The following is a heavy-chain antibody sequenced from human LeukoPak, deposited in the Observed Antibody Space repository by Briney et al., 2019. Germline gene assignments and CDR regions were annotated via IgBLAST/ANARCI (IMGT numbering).Heavy chain of an antibody. CDR1: GYTFTGYY. Sequence: ASVKVSCKAPGYTFTGYYMHWVRQAPGQGLEWMGWINPSGGSTSYAQKFQGRVTMTRDTSTSTVYMELSSLRSEDTAVYYCARDESTSILWWWGQGTLVTVSS. CDR3: ARDESTSILWW. D-gene: IGHD2-21*01. CDR2: INPSGGST. J-gene: IGHJ1*01. V-gene: IGHV1-46*01.